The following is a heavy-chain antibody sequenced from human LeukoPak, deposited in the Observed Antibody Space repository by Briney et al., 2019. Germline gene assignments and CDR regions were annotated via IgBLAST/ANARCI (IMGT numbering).Heavy chain of an antibody. CDR1: GGSISSSSYY. V-gene: IGHV4-39*01. D-gene: IGHD2-8*01. CDR3: AAIVLMVYEH. CDR2: IYYSGST. J-gene: IGHJ1*01. Sequence: PSETLSLTCTVSGGSISSSSYYWGWIRQPPGKGLEWIGSIYYSGSTYYNPSLKSRVTISVDTSKNQFSLKLSSVTAADTAVYYCAAIVLMVYEHWGQGTLDTVSS.